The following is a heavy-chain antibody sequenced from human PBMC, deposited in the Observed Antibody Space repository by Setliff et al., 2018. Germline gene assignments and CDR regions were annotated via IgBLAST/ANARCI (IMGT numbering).Heavy chain of an antibody. CDR3: VSWLYYYYYGVYV. V-gene: IGHV3-74*01. CDR1: GFTFSTYW. CDR2: INSDGSTT. J-gene: IGHJ6*02. D-gene: IGHD6-13*01. Sequence: PGGSLSLTCAASGFTFSTYWMHWVRQAPGKGLVWVSRINSDGSTTSYADSVKGRFTISRDNTKNTLYLQMNSLRVEDTAVYYCVSWLYYYYYGVYVWGQGTTVTVSS.